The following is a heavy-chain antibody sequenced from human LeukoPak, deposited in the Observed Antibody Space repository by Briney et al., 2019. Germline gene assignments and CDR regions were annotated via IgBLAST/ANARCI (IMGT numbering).Heavy chain of an antibody. V-gene: IGHV3-30*19. Sequence: PGGSLRLSCAASASGFPFRSYGMHWVRQAPGKGLEWVAVISYDGSNKYYADSVKGRFTVSRDTSKNTLYLQMSGLRADDTAVYYCASLYYDFWSGLYYYYYYYMDVWGKGTTVTVSS. D-gene: IGHD3-3*01. CDR1: ASGFPFRSYG. CDR2: ISYDGSNK. CDR3: ASLYYDFWSGLYYYYYYYMDV. J-gene: IGHJ6*03.